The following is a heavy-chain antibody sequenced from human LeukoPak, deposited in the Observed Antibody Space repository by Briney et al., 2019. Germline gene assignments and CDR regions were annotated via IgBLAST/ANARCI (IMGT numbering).Heavy chain of an antibody. V-gene: IGHV3-21*04. CDR3: ASDSPGYDSGSYFAY. D-gene: IGHD2-15*01. Sequence: GGSLRLSCAASGFTFSSYSMNWVRQAPGKGLEWVSSISSSSSYIYYADSVKGRFTISRDNAKNSLYLQMNSLRDEDTAVYYCASDSPGYDSGSYFAYWGQGTLVTVSS. J-gene: IGHJ4*02. CDR1: GFTFSSYS. CDR2: ISSSSSYI.